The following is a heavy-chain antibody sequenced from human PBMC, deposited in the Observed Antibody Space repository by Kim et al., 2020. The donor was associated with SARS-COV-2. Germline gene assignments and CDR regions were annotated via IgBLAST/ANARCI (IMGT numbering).Heavy chain of an antibody. J-gene: IGHJ3*02. CDR1: GFTFSSYA. CDR3: ARDEAANFAFDI. CDR2: ISYDGSNK. V-gene: IGHV3-30-3*01. D-gene: IGHD6-25*01. Sequence: GGSLRLSCAASGFTFSSYAMHWVRQAPGKGLEWVAVISYDGSNKYYADSVKGRFTISRDNSKNTLYLQMNSLRAEDTAVYYCARDEAANFAFDIWGQGT.